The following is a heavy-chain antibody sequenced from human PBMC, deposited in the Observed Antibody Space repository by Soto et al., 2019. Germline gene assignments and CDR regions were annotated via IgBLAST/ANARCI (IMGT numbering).Heavy chain of an antibody. Sequence: DAQLVESGGGLVKPGGSLRLSCEASGFTFSTAAMHWVRQAPGKGLEWVASINSGSSHVKYADSVKGRFTISRDNANNSLSLHLSSLRVEDTAIYYCARGGGSLNYWGQGTLVTVSS. J-gene: IGHJ4*02. CDR1: GFTFSTAA. CDR3: ARGGGSLNY. CDR2: INSGSSHV. D-gene: IGHD2-15*01. V-gene: IGHV3-21*02.